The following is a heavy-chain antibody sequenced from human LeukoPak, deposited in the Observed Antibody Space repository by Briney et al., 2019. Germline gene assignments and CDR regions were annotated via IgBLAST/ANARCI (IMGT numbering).Heavy chain of an antibody. V-gene: IGHV1-18*01. Sequence: ASVKVSCKASGYSFTSYGISWVRQAPGQGLEWMGWISGYNSNGDFAQKFQDRVTMTTDTSTSTAYMELRSLRSDDTAVYYCARDPSGHDFFDYWGQGTLVTVSS. CDR3: ARDPSGHDFFDY. CDR2: ISGYNSNG. CDR1: GYSFTSYG. D-gene: IGHD5-12*01. J-gene: IGHJ4*02.